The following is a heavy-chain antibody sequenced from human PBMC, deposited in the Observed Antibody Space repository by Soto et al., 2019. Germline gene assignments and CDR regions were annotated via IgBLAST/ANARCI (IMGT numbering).Heavy chain of an antibody. CDR1: GFTFSNAW. J-gene: IGHJ6*03. Sequence: GESLKISCAASGFTFSNAWMSWVRQAPGKGLEWVGRIKSKTDGGTTDYAAPVKGRFTISRDDSKNTLYLQMNSLKTEDTAVYYCTTLGTGTPQILYYHYMDVWGKGTTVTVSS. D-gene: IGHD1-1*01. V-gene: IGHV3-15*01. CDR2: IKSKTDGGTT. CDR3: TTLGTGTPQILYYHYMDV.